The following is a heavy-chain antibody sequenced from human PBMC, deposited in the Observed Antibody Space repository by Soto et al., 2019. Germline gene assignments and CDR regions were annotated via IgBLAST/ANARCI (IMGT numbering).Heavy chain of an antibody. V-gene: IGHV4-39*07. CDR3: ARGVTVTTYYYYYYMDV. CDR1: GGSISSSSYY. Sequence: SETLSLTCIVSGGSISSSSYYWGWIRQPPGKGLEWIGTIYYSGSTYYNASLKSRVTISVDTSKNQFSLKLSSVTAADTAVYYCARGVTVTTYYYYYYMDVWGKGTTVTVSS. J-gene: IGHJ6*03. CDR2: IYYSGST. D-gene: IGHD4-17*01.